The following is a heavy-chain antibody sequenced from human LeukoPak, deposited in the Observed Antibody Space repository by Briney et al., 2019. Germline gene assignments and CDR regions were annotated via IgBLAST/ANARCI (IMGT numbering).Heavy chain of an antibody. D-gene: IGHD3-10*01. CDR2: IFPSDSDT. CDR1: GYSFTSYW. V-gene: IGHV5-51*01. Sequence: GGSLKISFKGAGYSFTSYWVGWVRPMPGKGLEWMGIIFPSDSDTTYSPSFQGHVTISADKSISTAYLQWSRLKASDTAMYYCARQSRGQMVRGIISHYDYWGQGTLVTVSS. CDR3: ARQSRGQMVRGIISHYDY. J-gene: IGHJ4*02.